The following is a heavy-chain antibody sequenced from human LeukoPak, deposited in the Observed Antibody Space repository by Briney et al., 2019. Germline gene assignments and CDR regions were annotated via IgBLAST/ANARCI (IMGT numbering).Heavy chain of an antibody. D-gene: IGHD3-3*01. Sequence: GASVKVSCKASGGTFSSYAISWVRQAPGQGLEWMGGIIPIFGTANYAQKFQGRVTITADESTSTAYMELRSLRSDDTAVYYCARFVGTIFGVVPNNWFDPWGQGTLVTVSS. CDR2: IIPIFGTA. CDR1: GGTFSSYA. CDR3: ARFVGTIFGVVPNNWFDP. J-gene: IGHJ5*02. V-gene: IGHV1-69*13.